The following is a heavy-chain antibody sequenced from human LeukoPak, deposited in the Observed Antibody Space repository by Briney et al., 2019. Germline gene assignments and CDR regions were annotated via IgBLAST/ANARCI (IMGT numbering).Heavy chain of an antibody. Sequence: GSLRLSCAVSGFPFSTFWMSWVRQAPGKGLEWVANINQDGSEKYYVDSVRGRFAISRDNAKNSLYLQMNSLRAEDTAVYYCARDFGQWQLNGGYYFDYWGQGTLVTVSS. J-gene: IGHJ4*02. CDR3: ARDFGQWQLNGGYYFDY. CDR1: GFPFSTFW. CDR2: INQDGSEK. D-gene: IGHD1-26*01. V-gene: IGHV3-7*01.